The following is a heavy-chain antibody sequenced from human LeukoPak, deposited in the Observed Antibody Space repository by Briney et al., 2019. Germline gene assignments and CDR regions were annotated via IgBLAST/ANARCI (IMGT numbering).Heavy chain of an antibody. CDR2: INHSGST. CDR1: GGSFSGYY. J-gene: IGHJ4*02. D-gene: IGHD5-24*01. V-gene: IGHV4-34*01. CDR3: ARESYLTMATVPFDY. Sequence: PSETLSLTCAVYGGSFSGYYWSWIRQPPGKGLEWIGEINHSGSTNYNPSLKSRVTISVDTSKNQFSLKLSSVTAADTAVYYCARESYLTMATVPFDYWGQGTLVTVSS.